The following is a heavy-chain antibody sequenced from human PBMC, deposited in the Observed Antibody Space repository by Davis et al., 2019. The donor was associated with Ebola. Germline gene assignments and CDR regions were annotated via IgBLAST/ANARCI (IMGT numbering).Heavy chain of an antibody. Sequence: SETLSLTCTVSGGSISSSSYYWGWIRQPPGKGLEWIGNIYYSGTTNYNPSLKSRVTISRDTSKNQFSLNVNSVTAADTAMYYCARTPQYTSYGSYFDYWGQGALVTVSS. V-gene: IGHV4-61*05. D-gene: IGHD1-26*01. CDR1: GGSISSSSYY. CDR3: ARTPQYTSYGSYFDY. J-gene: IGHJ4*02. CDR2: IYYSGTT.